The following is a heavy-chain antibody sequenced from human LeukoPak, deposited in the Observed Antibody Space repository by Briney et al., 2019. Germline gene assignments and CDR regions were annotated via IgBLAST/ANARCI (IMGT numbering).Heavy chain of an antibody. V-gene: IGHV3-7*01. J-gene: IGHJ4*02. CDR3: AREDTALVIAY. CDR2: IKQDGSEK. D-gene: IGHD5-18*01. Sequence: GGSPRLSCAASGFTFSSYWMSWVRQPPGKGLEWVAKIKQDGSEKYYVDSVKGRFTISRDNAKNSLYLQMNSLRAEDTAVYYCAREDTALVIAYWGQGTLVTVSS. CDR1: GFTFSSYW.